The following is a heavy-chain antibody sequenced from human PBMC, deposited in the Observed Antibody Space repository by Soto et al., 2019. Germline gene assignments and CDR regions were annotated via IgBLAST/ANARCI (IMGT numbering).Heavy chain of an antibody. CDR2: IFHSRIT. CDR3: ARGRYFYDSRGCYRTLGS. J-gene: IGHJ5*01. D-gene: IGHD3-22*01. CDR1: GGSFSNDY. V-gene: IGHV4-59*01. Sequence: SETLSLTCFISGGSFSNDYWTWIRQSPGKGLEWIGYIFHSRITDYNPSVKSRVTISIDKSRNLFSLNLTSVTAADTAVYYCARGRYFYDSRGCYRTLGSWGQGTLVTVSS.